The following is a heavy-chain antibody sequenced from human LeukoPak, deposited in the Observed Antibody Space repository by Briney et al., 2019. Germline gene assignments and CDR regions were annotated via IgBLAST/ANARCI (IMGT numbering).Heavy chain of an antibody. D-gene: IGHD2-15*01. J-gene: IGHJ6*03. CDR1: GGSISSYY. CDR3: ARSVEGYCSGDNCYYYYYYMDV. Sequence: PSETLSLTCTVSGGSISSYYWSWIRQPPGKGLEWIGYIYYSGSTNYNPSLKSRVAISVDTSKNQFSLKLSSVTAADTAVYYCARSVEGYCSGDNCYYYYYYMDVWGKGTTVTVSS. V-gene: IGHV4-59*01. CDR2: IYYSGST.